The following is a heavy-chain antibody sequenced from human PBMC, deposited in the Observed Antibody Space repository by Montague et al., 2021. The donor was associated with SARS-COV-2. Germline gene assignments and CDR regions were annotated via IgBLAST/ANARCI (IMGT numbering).Heavy chain of an antibody. Sequence: SLRLSCAAPGFTFGDHGMSWVRQAPGKGLEWGSGINWNGGSTGYADSVKGRFTISRDNAKNSLYMQMNSLRAEDTALYYCARGIVGATVPLDYYYGMDVWGQGTTVTVSS. J-gene: IGHJ6*02. CDR3: ARGIVGATVPLDYYYGMDV. D-gene: IGHD1-26*01. V-gene: IGHV3-20*04. CDR1: GFTFGDHG. CDR2: INWNGGST.